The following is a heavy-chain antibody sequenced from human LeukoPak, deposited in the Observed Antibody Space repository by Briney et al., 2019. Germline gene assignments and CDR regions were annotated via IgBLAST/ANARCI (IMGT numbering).Heavy chain of an antibody. Sequence: SETLSLTCTVSGGSISSYYWSWIRQPPGKGLEWIGYIYYSGSTNYNPSLKSRVTISVDTSKNQFSLKLSSVTAADTAVYYCARGKLLYYDSSGYPESAFDIWGQGAMVTVSS. J-gene: IGHJ3*02. D-gene: IGHD3-22*01. CDR3: ARGKLLYYDSSGYPESAFDI. CDR2: IYYSGST. V-gene: IGHV4-59*01. CDR1: GGSISSYY.